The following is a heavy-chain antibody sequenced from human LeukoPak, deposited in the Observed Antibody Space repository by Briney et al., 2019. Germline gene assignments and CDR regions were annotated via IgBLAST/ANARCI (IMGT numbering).Heavy chain of an antibody. V-gene: IGHV4-61*02. CDR2: IYTSGST. CDR3: ARVLGIVVVPAAPQRAHYYYYYYMDV. J-gene: IGHJ6*03. D-gene: IGHD2-2*01. Sequence: SETLSLTCTVSGGSISSGSYYWSWIRQPAGKGLEWIGRIYTSGSTNYNPSLKSRVTMSVDTSKNQFSLKLSSVTAADTAVYYCARVLGIVVVPAAPQRAHYYYYYYMDVWGKGTTVTVSS. CDR1: GGSISSGSYY.